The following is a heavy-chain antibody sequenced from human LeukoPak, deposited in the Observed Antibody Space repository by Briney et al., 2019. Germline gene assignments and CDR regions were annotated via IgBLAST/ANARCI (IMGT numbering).Heavy chain of an antibody. V-gene: IGHV3-23*01. J-gene: IGHJ3*02. Sequence: GGSLRLSCAASGFTFSSYAMSWVRQAPGKGLEWVSAISGSGGSTYYVDSVKGRFTISRDNSKNTLYLQMNSLRAEDTAVYYCAKGCCSSTSCYAFDIWGQGTMVTVSS. CDR3: AKGCCSSTSCYAFDI. CDR2: ISGSGGST. CDR1: GFTFSSYA. D-gene: IGHD2-2*01.